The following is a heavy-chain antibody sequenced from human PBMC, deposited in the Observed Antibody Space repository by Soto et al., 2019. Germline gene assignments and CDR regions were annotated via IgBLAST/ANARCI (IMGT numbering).Heavy chain of an antibody. CDR1: GFTFSSYA. V-gene: IGHV3-23*01. CDR3: AKEWVVVVVAASLDAFDI. CDR2: ISGSGGST. D-gene: IGHD2-15*01. Sequence: PGGSLRLSCAASGFTFSSYAMSWVRQAPGKGLEWVSAISGSGGSTYYADSVKGRFTISRDNSKNTLYLQMNSLRAEDTAVYYCAKEWVVVVVAASLDAFDIWGQGTMVTVSS. J-gene: IGHJ3*02.